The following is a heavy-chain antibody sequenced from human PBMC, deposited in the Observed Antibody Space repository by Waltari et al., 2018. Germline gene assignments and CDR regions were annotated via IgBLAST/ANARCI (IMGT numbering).Heavy chain of an antibody. J-gene: IGHJ4*02. D-gene: IGHD2-15*01. CDR1: GFTLSNYW. Sequence: EVQLVESGGALVQPGGSLRLSCAASGFTLSNYWMQWVRQAPGKGLEWVATINQDASQIHYLCSVKGRFTISRDNAKNSLFLQMDTLRAEDTAVYYCVREVGGSGSYWGQGALVTVSS. V-gene: IGHV3-7*01. CDR3: VREVGGSGSY. CDR2: INQDASQI.